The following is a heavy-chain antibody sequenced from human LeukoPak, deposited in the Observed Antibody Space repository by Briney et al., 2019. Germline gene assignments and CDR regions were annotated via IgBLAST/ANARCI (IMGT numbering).Heavy chain of an antibody. V-gene: IGHV3-23*01. Sequence: GSLRLSCAASGFTFDDYGMSWVRQAPGKGLEWVSAISGSGGSTYYADSVKGRFTISRDNSKNTLYLQMNSLRAEDTAVYYCAKVRYSSSAGYYYYYMDVWGKGTTVTVSS. CDR3: AKVRYSSSAGYYYYYMDV. CDR2: ISGSGGST. D-gene: IGHD6-6*01. J-gene: IGHJ6*03. CDR1: GFTFDDYG.